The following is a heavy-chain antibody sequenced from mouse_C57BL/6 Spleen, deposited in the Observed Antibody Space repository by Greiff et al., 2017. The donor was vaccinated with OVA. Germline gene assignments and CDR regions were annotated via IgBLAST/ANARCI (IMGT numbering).Heavy chain of an antibody. Sequence: DVQLVESGGGLVKPGGSLKLSCAASGFTFSSYAMSWVRQTPEKRLEWVATISDGGSYTYYPDHVKGRFTISRDNAKNNLYLQMSHLKSEDTAMYYCAREGTTVVATRYYAMDYWGQGTSVTVSS. CDR3: AREGTTVVATRYYAMDY. J-gene: IGHJ4*01. CDR2: ISDGGSYT. V-gene: IGHV5-4*01. CDR1: GFTFSSYA. D-gene: IGHD1-1*01.